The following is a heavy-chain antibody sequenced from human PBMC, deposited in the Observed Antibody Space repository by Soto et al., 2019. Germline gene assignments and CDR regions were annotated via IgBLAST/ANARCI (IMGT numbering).Heavy chain of an antibody. D-gene: IGHD2-8*01. J-gene: IGHJ4*02. V-gene: IGHV3-11*01. CDR2: ISSSGSTI. CDR1: VFTFSDYY. CDR3: ARDIVLMVYATDY. Sequence: GGSLRLSCAASVFTFSDYYMSLIRQAPGKGLECVSYISSSGSTIYYADSVKGRFTISRDNAKNSLYLQMNSLRAEHTAVYYCARDIVLMVYATDYWVQGTLVHVS.